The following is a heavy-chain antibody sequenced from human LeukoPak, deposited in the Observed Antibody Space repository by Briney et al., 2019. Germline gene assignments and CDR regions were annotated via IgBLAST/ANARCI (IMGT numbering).Heavy chain of an antibody. J-gene: IGHJ4*02. CDR2: IYYSGST. CDR3: ARVRYNWNYGDY. CDR1: GGSISSGGYY. V-gene: IGHV4-31*03. Sequence: SETLSLTCTVSGGSISSGGYYWSWIRQHPGKGLEWIGYIYYSGSTYYNPSLKSRVTISVDTSKNQFSLKLSSVTAADTAVYYCARVRYNWNYGDYWGQGTLVTVSS. D-gene: IGHD1-7*01.